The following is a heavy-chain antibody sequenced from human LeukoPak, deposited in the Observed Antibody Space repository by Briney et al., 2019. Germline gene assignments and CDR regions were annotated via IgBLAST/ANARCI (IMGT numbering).Heavy chain of an antibody. J-gene: IGHJ3*02. V-gene: IGHV3-23*01. CDR2: ISGSGGST. CDR3: AKGPPRPYSSSWYPSENAFDI. Sequence: GGSLRLSCAASGFTFSSYATSWVRQAPGKGLEWVSAISGSGGSTYYADSVKGRFTISRDNSKNTLYLQMNSLRAEDTAVYYCAKGPPRPYSSSWYPSENAFDIWGQGTMVTVSS. D-gene: IGHD6-13*01. CDR1: GFTFSSYA.